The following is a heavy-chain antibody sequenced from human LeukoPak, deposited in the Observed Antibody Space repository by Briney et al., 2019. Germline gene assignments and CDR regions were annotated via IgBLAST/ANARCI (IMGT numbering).Heavy chain of an antibody. Sequence: SETLSLTCTVSGGSISSSSYYWSWIRQPPGKGLEWIGEINHSGSTNYNPSLKSRVTISVDTSKNQFSLKLSSVTAADTAVYYCARSRKWHYYDSSGPLDYWGQGTLVTVSS. D-gene: IGHD3-22*01. CDR2: INHSGST. J-gene: IGHJ4*02. V-gene: IGHV4-39*07. CDR1: GGSISSSSYY. CDR3: ARSRKWHYYDSSGPLDY.